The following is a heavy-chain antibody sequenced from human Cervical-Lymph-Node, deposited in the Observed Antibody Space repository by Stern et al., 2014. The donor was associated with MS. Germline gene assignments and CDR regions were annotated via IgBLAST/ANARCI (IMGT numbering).Heavy chain of an antibody. Sequence: VQLVQSGAEVTQPGSSVKVSCKASGGTFSKFPSSWARQAPGQGLEWMGGIFPVFGTPAYAQEFRGRVTITADVYASTVYMELSSLRSDDTAVYYCALSSETSDRWYSLGYDLWGQGTLVTVSS. V-gene: IGHV1-69*01. CDR2: IFPVFGTP. J-gene: IGHJ5*02. CDR3: ALSSETSDRWYSLGYDL. CDR1: GGTFSKFP. D-gene: IGHD6-13*01.